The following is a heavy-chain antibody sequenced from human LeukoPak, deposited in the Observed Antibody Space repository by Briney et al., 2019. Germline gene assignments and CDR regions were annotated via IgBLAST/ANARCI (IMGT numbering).Heavy chain of an antibody. Sequence: GGSLRLSCAASGFTFSRYSMNWVRQAPGKGLEWGSAISSSSSYIYYADSVKGRFTISRDNAKNSLYLQMNSLRAEDTAVYYCASIRGRYYDILTGPYGMDVWGQGTTVTVSS. CDR2: ISSSSSYI. CDR3: ASIRGRYYDILTGPYGMDV. J-gene: IGHJ6*02. D-gene: IGHD3-9*01. V-gene: IGHV3-21*01. CDR1: GFTFSRYS.